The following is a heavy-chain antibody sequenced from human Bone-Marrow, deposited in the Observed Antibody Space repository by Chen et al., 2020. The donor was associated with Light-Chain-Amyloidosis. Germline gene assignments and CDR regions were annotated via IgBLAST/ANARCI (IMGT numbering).Heavy chain of an antibody. Sequence: EVQLVESGGGLIQPGGSLRRSCAASGFTVSSNYMSWVRQAPGKGLEWVSVLYTGGSTHDADSVKGRFTISRDNSKNTLYLQMSSLRAEDTAVYYCARVRDPTYGGLDYWGQGTLVTVSS. J-gene: IGHJ4*02. CDR3: ARVRDPTYGGLDY. CDR2: LYTGGST. CDR1: GFTVSSNY. D-gene: IGHD4-17*01. V-gene: IGHV3-53*01.